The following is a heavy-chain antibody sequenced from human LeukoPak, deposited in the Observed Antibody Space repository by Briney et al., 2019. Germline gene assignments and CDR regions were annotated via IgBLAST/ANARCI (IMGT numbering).Heavy chain of an antibody. CDR3: ARLGLRLAIDY. CDR1: GGSISSSSYY. J-gene: IGHJ4*02. D-gene: IGHD3/OR15-3a*01. Sequence: SETLSLTCTVSGGSISSSSYYWGWIRQPPGKGLEWIGSIYYSGSTYYNPSLKSRVTISVDTSKNQFSLKLSSATAADTAVYYCARLGLRLAIDYWGQGTLVTVSS. CDR2: IYYSGST. V-gene: IGHV4-39*01.